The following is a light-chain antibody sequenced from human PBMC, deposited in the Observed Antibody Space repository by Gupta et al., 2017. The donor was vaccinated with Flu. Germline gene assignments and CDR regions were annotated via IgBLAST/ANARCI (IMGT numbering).Light chain of an antibody. V-gene: IGKV3-20*01. CDR2: GAS. J-gene: IGKJ2*01. CDR3: QQYGSSLQT. Sequence: VLTPSPGTLSLSPGERATLSCRASQSVSSSYLAWYQQKPGQAPRLLIYGASSRATGIPDRFSGSGSGTDFTLTISRLEPEDFAVYYCQQYGSSLQTFGQGTKMEIK. CDR1: QSVSSSY.